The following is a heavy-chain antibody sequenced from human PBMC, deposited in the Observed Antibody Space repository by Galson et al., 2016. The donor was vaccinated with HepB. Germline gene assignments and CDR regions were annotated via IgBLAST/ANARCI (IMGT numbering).Heavy chain of an antibody. CDR3: ARDRGIAAGGWFDP. V-gene: IGHV3-21*01. CDR2: ISSSSKYI. Sequence: SLRLSCAASGFTFSNYYMHWVRQAPGKGLEWVSSISSSSKYIYYADSVKGRFTISRANANHSLFLQMNSLRAEDTAVYFCARDRGIAAGGWFDPWGQGTRSPSLQ. D-gene: IGHD6-13*01. J-gene: IGHJ5*02. CDR1: GFTFSNYY.